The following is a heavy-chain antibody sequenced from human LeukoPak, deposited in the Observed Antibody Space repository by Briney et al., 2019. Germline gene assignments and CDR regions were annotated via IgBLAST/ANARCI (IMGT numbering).Heavy chain of an antibody. CDR2: ISYDGSNK. J-gene: IGHJ3*02. V-gene: IGHV3-30*18. D-gene: IGHD3-10*01. Sequence: GGALRLSCAASGFTFSSYGMHWVRPAPGKGLEWVAVISYDGSNKYYVDSVKGRFTISGENSKNRQNLQMNSLRAEDTAVYYCAKELHYYGSGSYSPWGHLRNDAFDIWGQGTMVTVSS. CDR1: GFTFSSYG. CDR3: AKELHYYGSGSYSPWGHLRNDAFDI.